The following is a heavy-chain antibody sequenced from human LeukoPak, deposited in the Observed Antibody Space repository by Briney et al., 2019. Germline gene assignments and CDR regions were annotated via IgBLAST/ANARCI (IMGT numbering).Heavy chain of an antibody. J-gene: IGHJ5*02. D-gene: IGHD4-17*01. Sequence: GGSLRLSCAASGFSFSSFAMTWVRQAPGKGLEWVSSITGGHYATYNTDSVKGRFTISRDNAKNTLYLQMNSKDPNGDYIGAFDPWGQGTLVTVSS. CDR1: GFSFSSFA. CDR3: DP. CDR2: ITGGHYAT. V-gene: IGHV3-23*01.